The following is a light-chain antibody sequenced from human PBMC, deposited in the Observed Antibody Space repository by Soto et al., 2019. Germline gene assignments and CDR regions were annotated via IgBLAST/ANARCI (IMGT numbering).Light chain of an antibody. J-gene: IGKJ5*01. Sequence: DIQLTQSPSFLSASVGDRVTITCRASQDINTYLAWYQQKPGKAPKLLIFAASTLQNGVQSRFSGSGSGTDFTVTITSLQPEDFATYYCQQRKSYPITFGQGTRLEIK. CDR1: QDINTY. CDR3: QQRKSYPIT. V-gene: IGKV1-9*01. CDR2: AAS.